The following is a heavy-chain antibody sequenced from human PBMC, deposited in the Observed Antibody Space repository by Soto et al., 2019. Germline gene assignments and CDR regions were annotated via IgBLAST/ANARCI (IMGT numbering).Heavy chain of an antibody. CDR3: ARGYSYGYPEYYGMDV. V-gene: IGHV6-1*01. CDR2: TYYRSKWYN. Sequence: PSQTLSLTCAISGCSVSSNSTAWNWIRQSPSRGLEWLGRTYYRSKWYNDYAVSVKSRITINPDTSKNQFSLQLNSVTPEDTAVYYCARGYSYGYPEYYGMDVWGQGTTVTVSS. D-gene: IGHD5-18*01. J-gene: IGHJ6*02. CDR1: GCSVSSNSTA.